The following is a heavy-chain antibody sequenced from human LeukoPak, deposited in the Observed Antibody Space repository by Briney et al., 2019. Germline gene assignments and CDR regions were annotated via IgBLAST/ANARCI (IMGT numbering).Heavy chain of an antibody. CDR2: INHSGST. CDR1: GGSFSGYY. D-gene: IGHD2-2*01. CDR3: ARPSRVYYYMDV. J-gene: IGHJ6*03. V-gene: IGHV4-34*01. Sequence: SETLSLTCAVYGGSFSGYYWSWIRQPPGKGLEWIGEINHSGSTNYNPSLKSRVTISVDTSKNQFSLELSSVTAADTAVYYCARPSRVYYYMDVWGKGATVTISS.